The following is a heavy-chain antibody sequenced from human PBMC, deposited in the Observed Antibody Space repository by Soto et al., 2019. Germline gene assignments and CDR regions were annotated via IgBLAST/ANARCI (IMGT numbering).Heavy chain of an antibody. CDR1: GFTFDDYT. Sequence: EVQLVESGGVVVQPGGSLRLSCAASGFTFDDYTMHWVRQAPGKGLEWVSLISWDGGSTYYADSVKGRFTISRDNSKNSLYLQMNSLRTEDTALYYCLASYMMRWDYDILTGPFDYWGQGTLVTVSS. CDR2: ISWDGGST. CDR3: LASYMMRWDYDILTGPFDY. V-gene: IGHV3-43*01. J-gene: IGHJ4*02. D-gene: IGHD3-9*01.